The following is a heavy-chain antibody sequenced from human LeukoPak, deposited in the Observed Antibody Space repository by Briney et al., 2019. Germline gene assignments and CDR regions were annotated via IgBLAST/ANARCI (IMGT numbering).Heavy chain of an antibody. J-gene: IGHJ4*02. CDR2: INPNTGGT. V-gene: IGHV1-2*02. Sequence: ASVKVSCKASGYTFTGYYMHWVRQAPGQGLEWMGWINPNTGGTNYAQKFQGRVTMTRDTSISTAYMELTRLTSDDTAVYYCARGERYDSSGYPDSWGQGTLVTVCS. D-gene: IGHD3-22*01. CDR3: ARGERYDSSGYPDS. CDR1: GYTFTGYY.